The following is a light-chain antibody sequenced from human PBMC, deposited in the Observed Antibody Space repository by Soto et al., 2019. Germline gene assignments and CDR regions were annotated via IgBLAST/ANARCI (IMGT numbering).Light chain of an antibody. CDR1: QSVSSN. CDR2: GAS. CDR3: QQYNNWSIT. J-gene: IGKJ5*01. V-gene: IGKV3D-15*01. Sequence: EIVMTQSPATLSVSPGERATLSCRASQSVSSNLAWYQQKPGQAPRLLIYGASTRATGIPAGFSGSGSGTEFTLTISSLQSEDFAVYYCQQYNNWSITFGQGTRLEV.